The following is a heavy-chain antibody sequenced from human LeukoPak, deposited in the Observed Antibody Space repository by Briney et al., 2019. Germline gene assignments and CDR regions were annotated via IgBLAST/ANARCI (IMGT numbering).Heavy chain of an antibody. V-gene: IGHV3-23*01. D-gene: IGHD3-10*01. CDR1: GFTFSSYA. CDR2: ISGSGGST. Sequence: GGSLRLSCAASGFTFSSYAMSWVRQAPGKGLEWVSVISGSGGSTYYADSVKGRFTISRDNSKNTLYLQMNSPRAEDTAVYYCAKVPYYGSGSYYPYDYWGQGTLVTVSS. J-gene: IGHJ4*02. CDR3: AKVPYYGSGSYYPYDY.